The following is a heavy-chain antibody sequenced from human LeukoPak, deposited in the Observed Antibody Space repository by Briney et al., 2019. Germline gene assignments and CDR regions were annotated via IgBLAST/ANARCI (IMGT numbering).Heavy chain of an antibody. CDR1: GFTFSSYT. J-gene: IGHJ4*02. CDR3: ARDGDRGWYYFDY. Sequence: GRSLGLSCAASGFTFSSYTMHWVRQAPGKGLEWVAIISYDGNNKYYADSVKGRFTISRDNSKNTLYLQMNSLRAEDRAVYYCARDGDRGWYYFDYWGQGTLVTVSS. CDR2: ISYDGNNK. D-gene: IGHD6-19*01. V-gene: IGHV3-30-3*01.